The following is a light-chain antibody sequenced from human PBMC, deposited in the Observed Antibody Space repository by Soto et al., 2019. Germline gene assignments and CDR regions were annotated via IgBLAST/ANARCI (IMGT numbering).Light chain of an antibody. V-gene: IGKV3-15*01. CDR1: QSISSN. J-gene: IGKJ4*01. CDR3: QQYNGWPLT. CDR2: GAS. Sequence: EIVMTQSPATLSVSPGEGATLSCRASQSISSNLAWYQQKPGQAPKILIYGASTRATGFPARFSGSGSGTDFTLTISSLQSEDFAVYYCQQYNGWPLTFGGGTKVEIK.